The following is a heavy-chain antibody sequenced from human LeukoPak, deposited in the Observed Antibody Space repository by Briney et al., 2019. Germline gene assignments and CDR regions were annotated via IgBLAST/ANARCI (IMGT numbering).Heavy chain of an antibody. J-gene: IGHJ4*02. CDR1: GGTFSSDA. V-gene: IGHV1-69*05. CDR2: IIPFFGVA. Sequence: ASVKVSCKASGGTFSSDAFGWVLQAPGQGLEWMVAIIPFFGVANYAPKFQGRVTITTDESTGTAYMELSSLSSDDTAVYYCATQTTSSFLGEYYFDYWGQGTLVTVSS. CDR3: ATQTTSSFLGEYYFDY. D-gene: IGHD1-7*01.